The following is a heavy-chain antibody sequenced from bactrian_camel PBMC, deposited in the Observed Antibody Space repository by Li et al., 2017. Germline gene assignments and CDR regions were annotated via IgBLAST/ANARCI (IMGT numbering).Heavy chain of an antibody. D-gene: IGHD5*01. CDR2: ISSTDDST. CDR3: TNHNSGFEY. V-gene: IGHV3S40*01. J-gene: IGHJ4*01. CDR1: GFTLAMYG. Sequence: VQLVESGGGLVQPGGSLRLSCVASGFTLAMYGMSWVRQAPGKGLEWVSVISSTDDSTYYADSVKGRFAISRDNAKNTVYLQLNSLKSEDMAMYYCTNHNSGFEYWGQGTQVTVS.